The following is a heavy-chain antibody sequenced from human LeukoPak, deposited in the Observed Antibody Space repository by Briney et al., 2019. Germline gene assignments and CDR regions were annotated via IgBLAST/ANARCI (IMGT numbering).Heavy chain of an antibody. CDR2: IKQDGSEK. CDR3: ARVDSSGYYLVGACDI. Sequence: PGGSLRLSCAASGFTFSSYWMSWVRQAPGKGLEWVANIKQDGSEKYYVDSVKGRFTISRDNAKNSLYLQMNSLRAEDTAVYYCARVDSSGYYLVGACDIWGQGTMVTVSS. CDR1: GFTFSSYW. J-gene: IGHJ3*02. D-gene: IGHD3-22*01. V-gene: IGHV3-7*01.